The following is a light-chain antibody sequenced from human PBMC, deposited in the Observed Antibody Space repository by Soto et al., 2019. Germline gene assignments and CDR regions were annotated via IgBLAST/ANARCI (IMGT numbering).Light chain of an antibody. CDR1: SSDVGGYNF. Sequence: QSALTQPASVSGSPGQSITISCTGTSSDVGGYNFVSWYQQHPGKAPKLVISEVSDRPSGVSNRFSGSKSGNTASLTISGLQADDEADYYCSSYTGSSTLVVFGGGTKLTVL. J-gene: IGLJ2*01. CDR2: EVS. CDR3: SSYTGSSTLVV. V-gene: IGLV2-14*01.